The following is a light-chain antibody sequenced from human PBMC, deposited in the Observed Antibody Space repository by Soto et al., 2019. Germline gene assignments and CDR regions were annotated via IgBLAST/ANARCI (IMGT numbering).Light chain of an antibody. Sequence: DIQMTHSPSSLSASLGDRVTITCRASQTISNYLNWYQQKSGRAPELLVYAASNLQSGVPSRFTGSGSGTHFTLTISGLEPADFATYFCQQSYNTPITFGQGTRREIK. CDR3: QQSYNTPIT. CDR1: QTISNY. J-gene: IGKJ5*01. V-gene: IGKV1-39*01. CDR2: AAS.